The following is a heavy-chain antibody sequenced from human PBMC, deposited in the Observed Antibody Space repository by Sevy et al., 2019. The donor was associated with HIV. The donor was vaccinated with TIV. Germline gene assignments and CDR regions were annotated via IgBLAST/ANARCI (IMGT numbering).Heavy chain of an antibody. CDR1: GYTFTSYD. Sequence: ASVKVSCKASGYTFTSYDINWVRQATGQGLEWMGWMNPNSGNTGYAQKFQGRVTMTRNTSISTAYMELSSLRSEDTAVYYCATDYSSSLNYYYYYGMDVWGQGTTVTVSS. CDR2: MNPNSGNT. D-gene: IGHD6-13*01. CDR3: ATDYSSSLNYYYYYGMDV. J-gene: IGHJ6*02. V-gene: IGHV1-8*01.